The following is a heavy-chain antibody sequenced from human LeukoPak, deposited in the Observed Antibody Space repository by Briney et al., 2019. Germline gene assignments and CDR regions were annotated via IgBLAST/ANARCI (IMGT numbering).Heavy chain of an antibody. D-gene: IGHD5-18*01. Sequence: SETLSLTCTVSGGSISSHYWTWIRQPPGKGLEWIGYIYYSGSSKYSPSLKSRVTISVDTSKNQFSLNLSSMTAADTAVYFCARDRGYTYGYLDYWGQGILVTVSS. CDR3: ARDRGYTYGYLDY. CDR2: IYYSGSS. J-gene: IGHJ4*02. V-gene: IGHV4-59*11. CDR1: GGSISSHY.